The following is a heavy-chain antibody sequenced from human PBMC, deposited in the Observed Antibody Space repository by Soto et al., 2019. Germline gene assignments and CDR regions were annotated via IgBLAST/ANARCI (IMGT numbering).Heavy chain of an antibody. CDR3: ATGEVTKPQSWFDP. V-gene: IGHV1-24*01. Sequence: ASVKVSCKVSGYTLTELSMHWVRQAPGKGLEWMGGFDPEDGETIYAQKFQGRVTMTEDTSTDTAYMELSSLRSEDTAMYYCATGEVTKPQSWFDPWGQGTLVTGSS. J-gene: IGHJ5*02. CDR2: FDPEDGET. D-gene: IGHD4-17*01. CDR1: GYTLTELS.